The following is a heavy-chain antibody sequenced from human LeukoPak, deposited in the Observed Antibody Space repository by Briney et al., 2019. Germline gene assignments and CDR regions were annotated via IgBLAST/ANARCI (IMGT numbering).Heavy chain of an antibody. J-gene: IGHJ6*02. Sequence: GGSLRLSCAASGFTFTNYAMNWVRQTPGKGLEWVSTISSSGGSTLYADSMKGRFTISRDNSKNTLYLQMSSLRADDTAVYYCARDRGYAMDVWGQGTTVTVSS. D-gene: IGHD1-1*01. CDR3: ARDRGYAMDV. CDR1: GFTFTNYA. V-gene: IGHV3-23*01. CDR2: ISSSGGST.